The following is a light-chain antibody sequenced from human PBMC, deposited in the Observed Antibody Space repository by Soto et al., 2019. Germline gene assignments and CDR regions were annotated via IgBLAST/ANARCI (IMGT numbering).Light chain of an antibody. CDR1: QSVSSN. Sequence: EIVMTQSPATLSVSPGERATLSCRASQSVSSNLAWYQQKPGQAPRLLIYGASTRATDIPTRFSGSGSGTEFTLTISSLQSEDFAVYYCQQYNNWPTWTFGQGTKVEMK. J-gene: IGKJ1*01. CDR2: GAS. CDR3: QQYNNWPTWT. V-gene: IGKV3-15*01.